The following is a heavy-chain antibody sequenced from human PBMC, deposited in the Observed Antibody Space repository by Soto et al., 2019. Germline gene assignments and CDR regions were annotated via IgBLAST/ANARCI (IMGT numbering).Heavy chain of an antibody. D-gene: IGHD2-15*01. CDR1: GFTFSESW. CDR2: INRDGSVT. Sequence: EVQLVESGGGWVQPGGSLRVSCVGYGFTFSESWMTWVRQLPGNGLEWVANINRDGSVTKYVDFVEGRFTVSRDNRRGSVLLHMTHLRAQDAAIYYCVPESRSGGSWWGHATLVTVSS. J-gene: IGHJ4*01. CDR3: VPESRSGGSW. V-gene: IGHV3-7*04.